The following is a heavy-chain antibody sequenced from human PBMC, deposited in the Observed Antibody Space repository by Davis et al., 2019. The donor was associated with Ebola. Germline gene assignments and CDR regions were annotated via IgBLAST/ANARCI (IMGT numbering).Heavy chain of an antibody. CDR2: IHYSGST. CDR1: GGSISGYY. V-gene: IGHV4-59*08. J-gene: IGHJ5*02. D-gene: IGHD3-22*01. CDR3: ARQVIVRNPNWFDP. Sequence: SETLSLTCTVSGGSISGYYWSWIRQPPGKGLEWIGYIHYSGSTNYNPSLKSRVTISVDTSKNQFSLKLSSVTAADTAVYYCARQVIVRNPNWFDPWGQGTLVTVSS.